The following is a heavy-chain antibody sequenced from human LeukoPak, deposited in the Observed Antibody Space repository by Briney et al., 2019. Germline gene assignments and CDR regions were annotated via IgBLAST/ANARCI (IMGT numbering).Heavy chain of an antibody. CDR1: GYTFTSYD. V-gene: IGHV1-8*01. CDR2: MNPNSGNT. D-gene: IGHD2-2*01. J-gene: IGHJ6*03. CDR3: ARGKKTRGCSSTSCYRPYYYYMDV. Sequence: ASVKVSCKASGYTFTSYDINWVRQATGQGLEWMGWMNPNSGNTGYAQKFQGRVTMTRNTSISTAYMELSSLRSEDTAVYYCARGKKTRGCSSTSCYRPYYYYMDVWGKGITVTVSS.